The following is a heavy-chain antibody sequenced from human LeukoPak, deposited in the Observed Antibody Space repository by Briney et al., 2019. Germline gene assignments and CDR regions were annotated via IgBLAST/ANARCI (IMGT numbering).Heavy chain of an antibody. Sequence: GGSLRLSCAASGFTFNRNWMHWVRQAPGKGLVWVSRINSDGTTTNYADSVKGRFTISRDNAKNTLYLQMNSLRAEDTAVYYCAELGITMIGGVWGKGTTVTISS. D-gene: IGHD3-10*02. J-gene: IGHJ6*04. CDR3: AELGITMIGGV. V-gene: IGHV3-74*01. CDR1: GFTFNRNW. CDR2: INSDGTTT.